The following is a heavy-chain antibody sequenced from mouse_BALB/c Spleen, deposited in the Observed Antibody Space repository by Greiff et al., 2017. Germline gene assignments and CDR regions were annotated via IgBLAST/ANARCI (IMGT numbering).Heavy chain of an antibody. Sequence: QVQLQQPGAELVRPGASVKLSCKASGYTFTSYWMNWVKQRPGQGLEWIGNIYPSDSYTNYNHKFKDKATLTVDKSSSTAYMQLSSPTTEDSAVYYCTRRGCDGSSPAWLAYWGQGTLVTVSA. J-gene: IGHJ3*01. CDR2: IYPSDSYT. CDR3: TRRGCDGSSPAWLAY. CDR1: GYTFTSYW. D-gene: IGHD1-1*01. V-gene: IGHV1-69*02.